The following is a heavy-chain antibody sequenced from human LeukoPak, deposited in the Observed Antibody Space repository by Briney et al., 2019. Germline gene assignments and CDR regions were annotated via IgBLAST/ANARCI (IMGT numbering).Heavy chain of an antibody. V-gene: IGHV1-18*01. D-gene: IGHD4-17*01. CDR1: GYTFTSYG. Sequence: ASVKVSCKASGYTFTSYGISWVRQAPGQGLEWMGWISAYNGNTNYAQKLQGRVTMTTDTSTSTAYMELRSLRSDDTAVYYCARDTQDYGDYERAFDIWGQGTMVTVPS. J-gene: IGHJ3*02. CDR3: ARDTQDYGDYERAFDI. CDR2: ISAYNGNT.